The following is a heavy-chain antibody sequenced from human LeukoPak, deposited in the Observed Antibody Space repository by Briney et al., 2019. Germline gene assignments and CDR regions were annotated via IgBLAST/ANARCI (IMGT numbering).Heavy chain of an antibody. J-gene: IGHJ4*02. Sequence: GGSLILSCAASGFTFSSYAMSWVRQAPGKGLEWVSAISGSGGSTYYADSVKGRFTISRDNSKNTLYLQMNSLRAEDTAVYYCAKTPYYYYGSGSYFLDYWGQGTLVTVSS. D-gene: IGHD3-10*01. CDR3: AKTPYYYYGSGSYFLDY. CDR2: ISGSGGST. CDR1: GFTFSSYA. V-gene: IGHV3-23*01.